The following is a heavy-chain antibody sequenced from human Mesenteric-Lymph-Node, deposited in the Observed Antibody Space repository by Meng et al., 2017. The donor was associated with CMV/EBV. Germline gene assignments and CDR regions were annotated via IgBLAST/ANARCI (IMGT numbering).Heavy chain of an antibody. D-gene: IGHD3-10*01. Sequence: KASGYTFNSYAMHWVRQGPGQRLEWMGWINAGNGNTKYSQKFQGRVTITRDTSASTAYMELSSLRSEDTAVYYCAREEYYGSGLGYWGQGTLVTVSS. V-gene: IGHV1-3*01. J-gene: IGHJ4*02. CDR3: AREEYYGSGLGY. CDR1: GYTFNSYA. CDR2: INAGNGNT.